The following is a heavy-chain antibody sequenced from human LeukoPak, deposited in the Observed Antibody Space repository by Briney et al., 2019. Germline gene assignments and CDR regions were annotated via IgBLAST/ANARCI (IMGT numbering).Heavy chain of an antibody. CDR2: IKQDGSEK. Sequence: GGSLRLSCAASGFTFSTYRMSWVRQAPGKGLEWVANIKQDGSEKHYVDSVKGRFTISRDNAKNSLYLQMNSLRAEDTALYYCARDSYGDYSAFDYWGQGTLVTVSS. D-gene: IGHD4-17*01. CDR1: GFTFSTYR. V-gene: IGHV3-7*03. CDR3: ARDSYGDYSAFDY. J-gene: IGHJ4*02.